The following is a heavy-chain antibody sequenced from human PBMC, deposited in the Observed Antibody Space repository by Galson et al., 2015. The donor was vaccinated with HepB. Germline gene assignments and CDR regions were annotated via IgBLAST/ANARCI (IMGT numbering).Heavy chain of an antibody. V-gene: IGHV1-18*04. J-gene: IGHJ6*02. Sequence: SVKVSCKASGYTFTSYGISWVRQAPGQGLEWMGWISAYYGDTKSAQRLQGRVTLTTDTSASTAYLELRSLTSDDPAIYYCAREYGSTWPHYYGLDAWGQGTTVTVSS. D-gene: IGHD6-13*01. CDR3: AREYGSTWPHYYGLDA. CDR1: GYTFTSYG. CDR2: ISAYYGDT.